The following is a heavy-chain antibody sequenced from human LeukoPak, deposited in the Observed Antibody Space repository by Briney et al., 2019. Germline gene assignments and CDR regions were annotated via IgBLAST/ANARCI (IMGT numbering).Heavy chain of an antibody. D-gene: IGHD6-6*01. Sequence: EGSLRLSCAASGFTFSNAWMSWVRQAPGKGLEWVGRIKSKTDGGTTDYAAPVKGRFTISRDDSKNTLYLQMNSLKTEDTAVYYCTTGSEARPLDDAFDIWGQGTMVTVSS. CDR2: IKSKTDGGTT. CDR1: GFTFSNAW. V-gene: IGHV3-15*01. CDR3: TTGSEARPLDDAFDI. J-gene: IGHJ3*02.